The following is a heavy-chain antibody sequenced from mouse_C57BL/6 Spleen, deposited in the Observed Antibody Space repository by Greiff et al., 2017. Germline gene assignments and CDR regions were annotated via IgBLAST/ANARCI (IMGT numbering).Heavy chain of an antibody. CDR2: IDPSDSYT. Sequence: VQLQQPGAELVMPGASVKLSCKASGHTFTSYWMHWVKQRPGQGLEWIGEIDPSDSYTNYNQKFKGKSTLTVDKSSSTAYMQLSSLTSEDSAVYYCAREVGFAYWGQGTLVTVSA. J-gene: IGHJ3*01. CDR1: GHTFTSYW. V-gene: IGHV1-69*01. CDR3: AREVGFAY. D-gene: IGHD1-1*02.